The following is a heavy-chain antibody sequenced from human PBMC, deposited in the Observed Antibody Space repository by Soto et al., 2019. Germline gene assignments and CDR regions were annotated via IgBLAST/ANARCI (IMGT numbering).Heavy chain of an antibody. CDR3: TRQTHAVADT. Sequence: GGSLRLSCTASGFTFGDYAMSWVRQAPGKGLEWVGFIRSKAYGGTTEYAASVKGRFTISRDDSKSIAYLQMNSLKTEVTAVYYCTRQTHAVADTWGQGTIVTVS. V-gene: IGHV3-49*04. CDR2: IRSKAYGGTT. J-gene: IGHJ3*02. D-gene: IGHD2-15*01. CDR1: GFTFGDYA.